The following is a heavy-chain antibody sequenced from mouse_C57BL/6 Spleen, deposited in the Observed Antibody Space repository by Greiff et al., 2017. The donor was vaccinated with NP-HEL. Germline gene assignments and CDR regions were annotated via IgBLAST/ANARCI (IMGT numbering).Heavy chain of an antibody. V-gene: IGHV1-80*01. CDR1: GYAFSSYW. Sequence: QVQLQQSGAELVKPGASVKISCKASGYAFSSYWMNWVKQRPGKGLEWIGQFYPGDGDINYNGKFKGKATVTADKSSSTAYMQLSSLTSEDSAVYFCARSYYGSSYYFDDWGQGTTLTVSS. CDR2: FYPGDGDI. CDR3: ARSYYGSSYYFDD. D-gene: IGHD1-1*01. J-gene: IGHJ2*01.